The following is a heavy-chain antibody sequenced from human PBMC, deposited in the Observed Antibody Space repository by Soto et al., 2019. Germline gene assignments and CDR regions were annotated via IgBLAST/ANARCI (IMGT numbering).Heavy chain of an antibody. J-gene: IGHJ4*02. CDR2: IIPILGIA. Sequence: QVQLVQSGAEVKKPGSSVKVSCKASGGTFSSYTISWVRKPPGQGLEWMGGIIPILGIANYEQKFQGRVTITADKSTSTAYMELSSLRSEDTAVYYCARGVGATGDYWGQGTLVTVSS. CDR3: ARGVGATGDY. CDR1: GGTFSSYT. V-gene: IGHV1-69*02. D-gene: IGHD1-26*01.